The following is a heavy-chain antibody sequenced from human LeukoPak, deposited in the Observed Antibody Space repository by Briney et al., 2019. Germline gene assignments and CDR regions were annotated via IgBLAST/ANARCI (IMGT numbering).Heavy chain of an antibody. CDR1: GYTLTELS. CDR2: FDPEDGET. J-gene: IGHJ4*02. CDR3: ATGIFGVVKCFDY. D-gene: IGHD3-3*01. V-gene: IGHV1-24*01. Sequence: ASVKVSCKVSGYTLTELSMDWVRQAPGKGLEWMGGFDPEDGETIYTQKFQGRVTMTEDTSTDTAYMELSSLSSEDTAVYYCATGIFGVVKCFDYWGQGTLVTVSS.